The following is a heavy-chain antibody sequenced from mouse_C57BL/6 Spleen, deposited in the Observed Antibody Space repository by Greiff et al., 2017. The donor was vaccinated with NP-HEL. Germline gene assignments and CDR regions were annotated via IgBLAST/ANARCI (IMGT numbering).Heavy chain of an antibody. V-gene: IGHV1-82*01. CDR3: ARYYGSREGFAY. Sequence: QVQLQQSGPELVKPGASVKLSCKASGYAFSSSWMNWVKQRPGKGLEWIGRLYPGDGDTNYNGKFKGKATLTADKSSSTAYMQLSSLTSEDSAVYFCARYYGSREGFAYWGQGTLVTVSA. D-gene: IGHD1-1*01. CDR1: GYAFSSSW. J-gene: IGHJ3*01. CDR2: LYPGDGDT.